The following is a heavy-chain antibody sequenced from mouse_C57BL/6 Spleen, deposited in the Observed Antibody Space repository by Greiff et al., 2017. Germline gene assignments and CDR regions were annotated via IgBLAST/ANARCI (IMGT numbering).Heavy chain of an antibody. D-gene: IGHD1-2*01. J-gene: IGHJ1*03. CDR2: IDPENGDT. V-gene: IGHV14-4*01. CDR3: TTAATEYFDV. CDR1: GFNIKDDY. Sequence: EVQLQQSGAELVRPGASVKLSCTASGFNIKDDYMHWVKQRPEQGLEWIGWIDPENGDTEYASKFQGKATITAYTSSNTAYLQLSSLTSEDTSVYYYTTAATEYFDVWGTGTTVTVSS.